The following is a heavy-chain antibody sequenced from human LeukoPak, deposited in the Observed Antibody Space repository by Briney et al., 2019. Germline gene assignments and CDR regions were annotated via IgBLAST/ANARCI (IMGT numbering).Heavy chain of an antibody. Sequence: SETLSLTCTVSGGSISSSNYHWGWIRQPPGKGLEWIGSIYYSGSTKYNPSLKSRVTISVDTSKNQFSLKLSSVTAADTAVYYCARGARAGYNLEPFDYWGQGTLVTVSS. D-gene: IGHD5-24*01. CDR3: ARGARAGYNLEPFDY. CDR2: IYYSGST. J-gene: IGHJ4*02. CDR1: GGSISSSNYH. V-gene: IGHV4-39*07.